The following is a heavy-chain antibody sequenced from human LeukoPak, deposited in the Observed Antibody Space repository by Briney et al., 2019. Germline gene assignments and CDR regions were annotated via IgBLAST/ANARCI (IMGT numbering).Heavy chain of an antibody. CDR2: INQSGST. CDR1: GGSFSGYY. Sequence: KASETLSLSCTVYGGSFSGYYWSWICQTPGKGLERIREINQSGSTNYNPSLKSRVTISGDTSKNQFSLKLSSVTAADTAVYYCARGFACTSTSCPLPFDYWGQGTLVTVSS. V-gene: IGHV4-34*01. D-gene: IGHD2-2*01. J-gene: IGHJ4*02. CDR3: ARGFACTSTSCPLPFDY.